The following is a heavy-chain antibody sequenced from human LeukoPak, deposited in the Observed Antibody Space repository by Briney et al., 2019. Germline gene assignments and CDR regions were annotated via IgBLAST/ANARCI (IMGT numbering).Heavy chain of an antibody. Sequence: SGGSLRLSCAASGFTLRNAWMTWVRQAPGQWREWVGRIKSKTNGGTTDYAAPVKVRFNISRDDSKNTLYLQMNSLKPEDTALYYCTTTYNYDSSGSIVDYWGQGTLVSVSS. CDR1: GFTLRNAW. CDR3: TTTYNYDSSGSIVDY. V-gene: IGHV3-15*01. J-gene: IGHJ4*02. CDR2: IKSKTNGGTT. D-gene: IGHD3-22*01.